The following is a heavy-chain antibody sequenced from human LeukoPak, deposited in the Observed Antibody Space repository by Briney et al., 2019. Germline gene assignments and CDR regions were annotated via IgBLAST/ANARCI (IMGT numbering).Heavy chain of an antibody. V-gene: IGHV3-33*01. Sequence: GRSLRLSCAASGFTFSSYGMHWVRQAPGKGLEWVAVIWYDGSNKYYADSVKGRFTISRDNSKNTLYLQMGSLRAEDMAVYYCARGGVYDILTGYYDYYYGMDVWGQGTTVTVSS. CDR2: IWYDGSNK. J-gene: IGHJ6*02. CDR3: ARGGVYDILTGYYDYYYGMDV. D-gene: IGHD3-9*01. CDR1: GFTFSSYG.